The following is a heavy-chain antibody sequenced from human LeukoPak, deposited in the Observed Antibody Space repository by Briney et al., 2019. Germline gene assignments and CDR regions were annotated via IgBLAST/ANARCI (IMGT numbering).Heavy chain of an antibody. J-gene: IGHJ4*02. V-gene: IGHV4-59*01. Sequence: PSETLSLTCTVSDGSISSYYWSWIRQPPGKGLEWIGYIYYSGSTNYNPSLKSRVTISVDTSKNQFSLKLSSVTAADTAVYYCARVSQEALFDYWGQGTLVTVSS. CDR3: ARVSQEALFDY. CDR1: DGSISSYY. CDR2: IYYSGST.